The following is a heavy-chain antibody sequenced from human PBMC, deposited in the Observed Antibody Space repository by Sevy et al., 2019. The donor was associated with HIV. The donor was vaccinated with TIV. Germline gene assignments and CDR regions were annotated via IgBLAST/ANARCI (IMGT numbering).Heavy chain of an antibody. CDR2: ISSSGSTI. V-gene: IGHV3-11*01. D-gene: IGHD3-10*01. J-gene: IGHJ4*02. CDR1: GFTFSDYY. CDR3: ARESWFGELAPDY. Sequence: GGSLRLSCAASGFTFSDYYMSWIRQAPGKGLEWVSYISSSGSTIYYADSVKGRFTISRDNAKNSLYLQMNSLRAEDTAGYYCARESWFGELAPDYWGQGTLVTVSS.